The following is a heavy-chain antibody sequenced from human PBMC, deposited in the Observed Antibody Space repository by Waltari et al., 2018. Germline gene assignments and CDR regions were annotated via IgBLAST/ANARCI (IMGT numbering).Heavy chain of an antibody. CDR1: GFTFSSFG. J-gene: IGHJ5*02. CDR2: IWYDGSNK. Sequence: QVQLVESGGGVVQPGRSLRLSCAASGFTFSSFGMHGVRQAPGKGLEWVGVIWYDGSNKYYADSVKGRFTISRDNSKNTLYLQMNSLRAEDTAVYYCTRDVELDPWGQGTLVTVSS. D-gene: IGHD2-15*01. V-gene: IGHV3-33*01. CDR3: TRDVELDP.